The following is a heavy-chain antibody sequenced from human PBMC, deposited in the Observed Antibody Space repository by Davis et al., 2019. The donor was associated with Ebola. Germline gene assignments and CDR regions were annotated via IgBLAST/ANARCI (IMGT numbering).Heavy chain of an antibody. CDR3: AREEYYYDSSGYYYYFDY. Sequence: GESLKISCAASGFTFSSYSMNWVRQAPGKGLEWVSSINSSSSYIYYADSVKGRFTSTRDNAKNSLYLQMNSLRAEDTAVYYCAREEYYYDSSGYYYYFDYWGQGTLVTVSS. CDR1: GFTFSSYS. V-gene: IGHV3-21*01. D-gene: IGHD3-22*01. CDR2: INSSSSYI. J-gene: IGHJ4*02.